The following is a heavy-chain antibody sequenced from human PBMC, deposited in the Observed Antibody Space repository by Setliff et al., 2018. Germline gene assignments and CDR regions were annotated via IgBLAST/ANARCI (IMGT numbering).Heavy chain of an antibody. CDR2: IIPVFRTA. CDR3: ARDTRDKYDSSGYYLSLDS. J-gene: IGHJ4*02. CDR1: GYTFSDYG. V-gene: IGHV1-69*13. D-gene: IGHD3-22*01. Sequence: GASVKVSCKASGYTFSDYGFSWVRQAPGQGLEWMGRIIPVFRTANYAQKFRGRVTITADEVARTAYMELSTLRSEDTAVYYCARDTRDKYDSSGYYLSLDSWGQGSLVTVSS.